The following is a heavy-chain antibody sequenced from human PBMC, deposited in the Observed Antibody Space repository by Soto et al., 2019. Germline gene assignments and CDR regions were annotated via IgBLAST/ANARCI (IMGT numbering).Heavy chain of an antibody. CDR1: GGSFSRYY. CDR3: ASRVATIPLRYYFDY. Sequence: SETLSLTCAVYGGSFSRYYWSWIRQPPGKGLEWIGEINHSGSTNYNPSLKSRVTISVDTSKNQFSLKLSSVTAADTAVYYCASRVATIPLRYYFDYWGQGTLVTVSS. CDR2: INHSGST. J-gene: IGHJ4*02. D-gene: IGHD5-12*01. V-gene: IGHV4-34*01.